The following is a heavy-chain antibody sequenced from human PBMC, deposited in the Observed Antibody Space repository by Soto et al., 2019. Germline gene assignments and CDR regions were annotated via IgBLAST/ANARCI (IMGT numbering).Heavy chain of an antibody. CDR3: ARVIAAPPTYVDY. CDR2: INHSGST. D-gene: IGHD6-13*01. V-gene: IGHV4-34*01. Sequence: TLSLTCAVYGGSFSGYYWSWIRQPPGKGLEWIGEINHSGSTNYNPSLKSRVTISVDTSKNQFSLKLSSVTAADTAVYYCARVIAAPPTYVDYWGQGTLVTVSS. CDR1: GGSFSGYY. J-gene: IGHJ4*02.